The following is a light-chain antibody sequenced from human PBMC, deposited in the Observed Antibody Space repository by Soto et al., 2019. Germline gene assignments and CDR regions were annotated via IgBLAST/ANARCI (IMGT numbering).Light chain of an antibody. V-gene: IGLV1-40*01. CDR2: ANN. CDR3: QSYDSSLSGYV. Sequence: QSVLTQPPSASGTPGQRVTISCSGSSSNIGAGYDVHWYQQLPGTAPKLLIYANNIRPSGVPGRFSGSKSGTSASLAITGLQAEDEADYYCQSYDSSLSGYVFGTGTKVTVL. CDR1: SSNIGAGYD. J-gene: IGLJ1*01.